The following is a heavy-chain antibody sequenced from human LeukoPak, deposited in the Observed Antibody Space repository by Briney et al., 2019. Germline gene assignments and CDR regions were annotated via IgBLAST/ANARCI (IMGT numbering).Heavy chain of an antibody. J-gene: IGHJ4*02. CDR2: IYNDGST. D-gene: IGHD2-21*02. V-gene: IGHV3-53*05. Sequence: PGGSLRLSCAASGXTVSSSYMSWVRQAPGKGLEWVSIIYNDGSTYYADSVKGRFTISRDNSKNTVSLQMSSLRAEDTALYYCVKDGLAFCGGDCHSYFDYWGQGTLVTVSS. CDR1: GXTVSSSY. CDR3: VKDGLAFCGGDCHSYFDY.